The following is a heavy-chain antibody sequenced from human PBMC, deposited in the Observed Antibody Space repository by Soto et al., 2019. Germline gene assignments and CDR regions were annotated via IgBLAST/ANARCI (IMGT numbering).Heavy chain of an antibody. Sequence: GESLKISCKGSGYSFTSYWIGWVRQMPGKGLEWMGIIYPGDSDTRYSPSFQGQVTISADKSISTAYLQWSSLRASDTAMYYCAIYGSSLPSADYYYYGMDVWGQGTTVTVSS. V-gene: IGHV5-51*01. CDR1: GYSFTSYW. CDR3: AIYGSSLPSADYYYYGMDV. CDR2: IYPGDSDT. D-gene: IGHD6-6*01. J-gene: IGHJ6*02.